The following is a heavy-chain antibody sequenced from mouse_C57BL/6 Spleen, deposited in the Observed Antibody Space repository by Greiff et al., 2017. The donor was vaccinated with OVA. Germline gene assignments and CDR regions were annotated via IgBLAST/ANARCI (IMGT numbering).Heavy chain of an antibody. CDR3: AREEDYYYGSSYHQYFDV. CDR2: ISSGSSTI. Sequence: DVKLQESGGGLVKPGGSLKLSCAASGFTFSDYGMHWVRQAPEKGLEWVAYISSGSSTIYYADTVKGRFTISRDNAKNTLFLQMTSLRSEDTAMYYCAREEDYYYGSSYHQYFDVWGTGTTVTVSS. CDR1: GFTFSDYG. D-gene: IGHD1-1*01. V-gene: IGHV5-17*01. J-gene: IGHJ1*03.